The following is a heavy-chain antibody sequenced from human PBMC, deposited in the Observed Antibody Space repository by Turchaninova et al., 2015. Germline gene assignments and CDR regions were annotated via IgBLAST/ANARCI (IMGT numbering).Heavy chain of an antibody. V-gene: IGHV5-51*01. CDR3: ARHSSSASYGLFDY. Sequence: SCLGYGYNFDNYWIAWVRQMPGKGLEWMGIMYPDDSDTTYSPSFQGQVTISVDKTINTAYLQWNSLKTSDTGMYYCARHSSSASYGLFDYWGQGTQVIISS. D-gene: IGHD4-17*01. J-gene: IGHJ4*02. CDR2: MYPDDSDT. CDR1: GYNFDNYW.